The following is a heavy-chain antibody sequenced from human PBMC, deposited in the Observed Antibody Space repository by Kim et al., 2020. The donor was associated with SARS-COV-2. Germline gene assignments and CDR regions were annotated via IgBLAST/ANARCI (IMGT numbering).Heavy chain of an antibody. CDR3: ARQHDYQSYYFDN. D-gene: IGHD4-17*01. J-gene: IGHJ4*02. V-gene: IGHV3-30*03. Sequence: ADSVKGRFTISRDNSKSTLYLQMNSLRAEDTAVYYCARQHDYQSYYFDNWGQGTLVTVSS.